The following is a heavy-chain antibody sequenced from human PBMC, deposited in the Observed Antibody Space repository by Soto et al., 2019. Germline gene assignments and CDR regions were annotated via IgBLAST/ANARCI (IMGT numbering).Heavy chain of an antibody. J-gene: IGHJ4*02. V-gene: IGHV3-15*01. CDR3: ATVSGLGSYSPDC. CDR2: IKSKTDGGTT. CDR1: GFTFSNAW. D-gene: IGHD1-26*01. Sequence: GGSLRLSCAASGFTFSNAWMSWVRQAPGKGLEWVGRIKSKTDGGTTDYAAPVKGRFTISRDDSKNTLYLQMNSLKTEDTAVYYCATVSGLGSYSPDCWGQGTLVTVSS.